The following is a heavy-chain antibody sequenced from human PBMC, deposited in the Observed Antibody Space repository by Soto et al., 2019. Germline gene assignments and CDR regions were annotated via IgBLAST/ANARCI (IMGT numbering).Heavy chain of an antibody. CDR1: GGSFYSYV. CDR3: ARGIVTGTTSNYYYYGMDV. D-gene: IGHD1-1*01. V-gene: IGHV1-69*13. Sequence: ASVKVSCEDSGGSFYSYVRTWVRQAPGQGLEWMGGIIPIFNTTNYAQKFQGRITLTADESARTAYMELNSLRSEDTAVYYCARGIVTGTTSNYYYYGMDVWGQGTTVTVSS. CDR2: IIPIFNTT. J-gene: IGHJ6*02.